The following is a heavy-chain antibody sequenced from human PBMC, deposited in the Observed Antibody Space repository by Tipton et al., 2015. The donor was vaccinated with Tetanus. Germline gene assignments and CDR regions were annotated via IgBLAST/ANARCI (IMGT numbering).Heavy chain of an antibody. Sequence: QLVQSGAEVKPSETLSLTCAVSGASISPYYWSWIRQPPGKGLEWIGSIHDSGTTNYNPSLKSRLTMSVDTSNNLFSLKLSSVTAADTAVYYCARANYYDVLTGSLFYYGLNVWGRGTTVTVSS. D-gene: IGHD3-9*01. V-gene: IGHV4-59*08. CDR1: GASISPYY. J-gene: IGHJ6*02. CDR2: IHDSGTT. CDR3: ARANYYDVLTGSLFYYGLNV.